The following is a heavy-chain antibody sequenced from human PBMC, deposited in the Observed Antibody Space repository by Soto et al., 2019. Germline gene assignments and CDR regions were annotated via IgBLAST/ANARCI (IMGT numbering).Heavy chain of an antibody. V-gene: IGHV1-18*01. CDR3: ARNARRGVIMLYGMDV. J-gene: IGHJ6*02. Sequence: QVQLVQSGAEVKKPGASVKVSCKAAGYTLTSYGVILVRQAPGQGLEWMGWISAYNGNTNYAQKLQGRVTMTTDTSTSTAYMELRSLRSDDTAVYYCARNARRGVIMLYGMDVWGQGTTVTVSS. CDR2: ISAYNGNT. CDR1: GYTLTSYG. D-gene: IGHD3-10*01.